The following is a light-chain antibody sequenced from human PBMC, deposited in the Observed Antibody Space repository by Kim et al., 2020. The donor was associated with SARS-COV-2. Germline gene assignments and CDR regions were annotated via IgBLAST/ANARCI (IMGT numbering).Light chain of an antibody. CDR1: HNILFGSNNQNY. J-gene: IGKJ1*01. V-gene: IGKV4-1*01. CDR3: QQYYSTPWT. CDR2: WAS. Sequence: ATINCRSSHNILFGSNNQNYLAWYQQKPGQPPKLLIYWASTRKSGVPDRFSGSGSGTEFTLTISSLQADDVAVYFCQQYYSTPWTFGQGTKVEIK.